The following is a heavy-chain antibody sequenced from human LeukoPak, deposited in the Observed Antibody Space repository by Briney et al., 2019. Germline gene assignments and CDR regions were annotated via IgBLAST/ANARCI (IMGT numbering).Heavy chain of an antibody. CDR2: ISWNSGSI. J-gene: IGHJ4*02. D-gene: IGHD3-9*01. V-gene: IGHV3-9*02. Sequence: PGGSLRLSCAASGFTSDDYAMHWVRQAPGKGLEWVSGISWNSGSIGYADSVKGRFTISRDNAKNSLYLQMNSLRAEDTALYYCAKALYYDILTGFDYWGQGTLVTVSS. CDR3: AKALYYDILTGFDY. CDR1: GFTSDDYA.